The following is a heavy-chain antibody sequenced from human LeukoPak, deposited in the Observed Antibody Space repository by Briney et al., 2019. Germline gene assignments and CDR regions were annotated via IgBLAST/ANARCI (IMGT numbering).Heavy chain of an antibody. CDR1: GYSISSGYY. D-gene: IGHD4-17*01. CDR3: ATVTNPIDY. CDR2: IYHSGST. J-gene: IGHJ4*02. Sequence: PSETLSLTCTVSGYSISSGYYWGWIRQPPGKGLEWIGSIYHSGSTYYNPSLKSRVTMSVDTSKNQFSLKLSPVTAADTAVYYCATVTNPIDYWGQGTLVTVSS. V-gene: IGHV4-38-2*02.